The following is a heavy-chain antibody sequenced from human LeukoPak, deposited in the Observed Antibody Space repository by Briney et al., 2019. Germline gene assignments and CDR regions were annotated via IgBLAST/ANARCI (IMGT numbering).Heavy chain of an antibody. D-gene: IGHD3-10*01. V-gene: IGHV4-31*03. CDR3: ARDTLFASGSAKYGMDV. CDR1: GGSVNSGGYY. Sequence: PSQTLSLTCTVSGGSVNSGGYYWTWIRQHPGRGLEWIGYIHYSGSTYYNPSLEGRLAISVDTSANHFSLSLSSVTAADTGVYFCARDTLFASGSAKYGMDVWGQGTTVIVS. CDR2: IHYSGST. J-gene: IGHJ6*01.